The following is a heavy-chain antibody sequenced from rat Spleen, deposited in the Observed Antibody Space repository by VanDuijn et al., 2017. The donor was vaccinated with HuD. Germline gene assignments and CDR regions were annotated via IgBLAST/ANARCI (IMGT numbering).Heavy chain of an antibody. CDR3: AXXHYXXXDYXXX. J-gene: IGHJ2*01. D-gene: IGHD1-11*01. Sequence: EVQLVESGGGLVQPGRSLKLSCAASGFTFSDYGMAWVRQAPTKGLEWVATISYGDSSGHSSTYYRDSVKGRFTISRDNAKSTLSLQMDSLRYENTAXXXCAXXHYXXXDYXXXWGQGVXXTV. CDR1: GFTFSDYG. CDR2: ISYGDSSGHSST. V-gene: IGHV5-29*01.